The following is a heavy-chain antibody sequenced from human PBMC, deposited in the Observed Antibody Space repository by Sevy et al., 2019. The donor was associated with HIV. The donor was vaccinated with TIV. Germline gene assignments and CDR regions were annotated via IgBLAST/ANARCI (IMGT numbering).Heavy chain of an antibody. Sequence: GGSLRLSCATSGFTFSSYSMHWVRQAPGKGLEWVATISYDGINKHYADSVKGRFTISRDNFKNSLSLQMNSLRAEDTAVYFCALERLSSVVAEYFQNWGQGTLVTVSS. CDR2: ISYDGINK. D-gene: IGHD1-1*01. CDR3: ALERLSSVVAEYFQN. V-gene: IGHV3-30-3*01. J-gene: IGHJ1*01. CDR1: GFTFSSYS.